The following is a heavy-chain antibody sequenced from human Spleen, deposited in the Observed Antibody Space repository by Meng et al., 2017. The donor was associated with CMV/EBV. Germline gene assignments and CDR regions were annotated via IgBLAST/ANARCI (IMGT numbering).Heavy chain of an antibody. CDR2: IRYDGSNK. V-gene: IGHV3-30*02. CDR3: SKDGHRVFRYFDWSLGY. J-gene: IGHJ4*02. Sequence: GESLKISCAASGFTFSSYGMHWVRQAPGKGLEWVAFIRYDGSNKYYADSVKGRFTISRDNSKNTLYLQMNSLRAEDTAVYYCSKDGHRVFRYFDWSLGYWGQGTLVTVSS. D-gene: IGHD3-9*01. CDR1: GFTFSSYG.